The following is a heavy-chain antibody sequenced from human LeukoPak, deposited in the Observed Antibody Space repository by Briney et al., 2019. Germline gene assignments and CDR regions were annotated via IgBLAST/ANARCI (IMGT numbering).Heavy chain of an antibody. V-gene: IGHV3-23*01. D-gene: IGHD3-10*01. CDR3: AKDRVSYYYGSADMDV. J-gene: IGHJ6*04. Sequence: GGSLRPSCAASGFTSSSYAMSWVRQAPGKGLEWVSTVSSSGDSTYYADSVKGRFTISRDNSKNTLYLQMNSLRAEDTAVYYCAKDRVSYYYGSADMDVWGRGTTVTVSS. CDR2: VSSSGDST. CDR1: GFTSSSYA.